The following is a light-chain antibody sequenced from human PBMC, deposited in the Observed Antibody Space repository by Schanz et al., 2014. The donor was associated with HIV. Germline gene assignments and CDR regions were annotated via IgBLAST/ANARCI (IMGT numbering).Light chain of an antibody. V-gene: IGLV2-14*02. CDR3: SSYTSSSTRV. J-gene: IGLJ1*01. CDR1: SSDVGSYNL. CDR2: DVN. Sequence: QSVLTQPASVSGSPGQSITISCTGTSSDVGSYNLVSWYQQHPGKAPKLMIYDVNNRPSGVSHRFSGSKSGNTASLTISGLQAEDEADYYCSSYTSSSTRVFGPGTKVTVL.